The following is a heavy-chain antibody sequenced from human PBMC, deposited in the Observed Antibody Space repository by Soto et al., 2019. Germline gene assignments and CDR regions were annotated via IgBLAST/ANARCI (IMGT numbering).Heavy chain of an antibody. J-gene: IGHJ6*03. CDR2: ISGSGGST. Sequence: GSLRLSCAASGFTFSSYAMSWVRQAPGKGLEWVSAISGSGGSTYYADSVKGRFTISRDNSKNTLYLQMNSLRAEDTAVYYCATVLSITIFGVVSPGYMDVWGKGTTVTVSS. CDR3: ATVLSITIFGVVSPGYMDV. D-gene: IGHD3-3*01. V-gene: IGHV3-23*01. CDR1: GFTFSSYA.